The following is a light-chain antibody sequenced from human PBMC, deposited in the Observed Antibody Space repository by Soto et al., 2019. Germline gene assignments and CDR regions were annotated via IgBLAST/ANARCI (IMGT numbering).Light chain of an antibody. Sequence: DIQMTQSPSSLSASVGDRVTITCQAGPAINIYLTWYQQKLGKAPNLLIYEASNLQKGVPSRFTGGGSGTHFTLTINSLQPEDSGTYYCQQYYNLPVTFGPGTKLDI. V-gene: IGKV1-33*01. CDR1: PAINIY. J-gene: IGKJ3*01. CDR3: QQYYNLPVT. CDR2: EAS.